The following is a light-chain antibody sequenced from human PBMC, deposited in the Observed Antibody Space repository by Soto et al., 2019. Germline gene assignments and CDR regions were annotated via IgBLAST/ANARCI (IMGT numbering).Light chain of an antibody. J-gene: IGKJ1*01. V-gene: IGKV3-20*01. CDR2: GAS. CDR3: QDYGSSRT. CDR1: QSVSSSY. Sequence: EIVLTQSPGTLSLSPGERATLSCRASQSVSSSYLAWYQQKPGQAPRLLIYGASIRATGIPDRFSGSGSETDFTLTISRLEPEDFAVYYCQDYGSSRTFGQGTKVEIK.